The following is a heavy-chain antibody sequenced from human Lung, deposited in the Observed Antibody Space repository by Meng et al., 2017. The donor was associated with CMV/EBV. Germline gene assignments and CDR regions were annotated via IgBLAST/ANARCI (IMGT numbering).Heavy chain of an antibody. V-gene: IGHV3-30*04. Sequence: GGSXRLXXAASGFTFSSYAMHWVRQAPGKGLEWVAVISYDGSNKYYADSVKGRFTISRDNSKNTLYLQMNSLRAEDTAVYYCARDRGSLWFGEFDYWGQGTXVTVAS. CDR3: ARDRGSLWFGEFDY. J-gene: IGHJ4*02. CDR2: ISYDGSNK. CDR1: GFTFSSYA. D-gene: IGHD3-10*01.